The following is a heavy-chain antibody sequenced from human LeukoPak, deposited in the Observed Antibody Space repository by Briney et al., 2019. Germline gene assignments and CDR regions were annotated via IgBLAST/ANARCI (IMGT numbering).Heavy chain of an antibody. CDR2: IYTSGST. J-gene: IGHJ4*02. CDR3: AREGFLEWLFGLDY. Sequence: SQTQSLTCSVSGHFHSRGHEHCRRIPQPAAEGLGRFGRIYTSGSTNYNPSLKSRVTISVDTSKNQFSLKLSSVTAADTAVYYCAREGFLEWLFGLDYWGQGTLVTVSS. CDR1: GHFHSRGHEH. V-gene: IGHV4-61*02. D-gene: IGHD3-3*01.